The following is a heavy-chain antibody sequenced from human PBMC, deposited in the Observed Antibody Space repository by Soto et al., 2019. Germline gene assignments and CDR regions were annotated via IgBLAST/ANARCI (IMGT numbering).Heavy chain of an antibody. CDR1: GFRFSIYS. CDR3: ARSVEVHFDY. J-gene: IGHJ4*02. Sequence: EVQLVESGGNLVQPGGSLRLSCAASGFRFSIYSMNWVRQAPWKGLEWSAYITSDTKTIKYADSVKGRFTISRDNGKNSVYLHMNSLRDADTAVYYCARSVEVHFDYWGQGTVVIVSA. V-gene: IGHV3-48*02. CDR2: ITSDTKTI. D-gene: IGHD6-19*01.